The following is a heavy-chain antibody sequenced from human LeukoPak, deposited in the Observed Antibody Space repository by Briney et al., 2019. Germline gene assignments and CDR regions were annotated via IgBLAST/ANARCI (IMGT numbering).Heavy chain of an antibody. CDR3: GEGCCLFGY. J-gene: IGHJ4*02. Sequence: CSAAGGFTFSSYSMRWVRHPPAEGVGWVSAISGSGGSTYYSHSVKGRFTISRDKSKNTLYLKMSSLTAADTAVYYCGEGCCLFGYWGQGTLVTVSS. V-gene: IGHV3-23*01. CDR2: ISGSGGST. CDR1: GFTFSSYS. D-gene: IGHD2-15*01.